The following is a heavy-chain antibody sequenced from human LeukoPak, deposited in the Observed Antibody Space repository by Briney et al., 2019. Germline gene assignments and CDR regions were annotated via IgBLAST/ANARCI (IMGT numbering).Heavy chain of an antibody. J-gene: IGHJ3*02. D-gene: IGHD3-10*01. Sequence: SETPSLTCTVSGGSISSGSYYWSWIRQPAGKGLEWIGRIYTSGSTNYNPSLKSRVTISVDTSKNQFSLKLSSVTAADTAVYYCAREYGAYYGSGSYGALDAFDIWGQGTMVTVSS. V-gene: IGHV4-61*02. CDR1: GGSISSGSYY. CDR2: IYTSGST. CDR3: AREYGAYYGSGSYGALDAFDI.